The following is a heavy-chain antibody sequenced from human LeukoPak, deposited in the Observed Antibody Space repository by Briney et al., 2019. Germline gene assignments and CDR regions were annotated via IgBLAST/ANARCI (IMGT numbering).Heavy chain of an antibody. CDR3: ARGWISDSFDY. D-gene: IGHD5-12*01. V-gene: IGHV3-48*03. J-gene: IGHJ4*02. CDR2: STI. Sequence: STIYYADSVKGRFTISRDNAKNSLYLQMNSLRAEDTAVYYCARGWISDSFDYWGQGTLVTVSP.